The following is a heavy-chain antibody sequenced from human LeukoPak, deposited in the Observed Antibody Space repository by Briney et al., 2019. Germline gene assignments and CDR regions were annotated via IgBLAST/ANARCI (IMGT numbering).Heavy chain of an antibody. CDR2: IIPIFGTA. J-gene: IGHJ3*02. CDR3: AREVSWFGELLYNAFDI. V-gene: IGHV1-69*05. Sequence: SVKVSCKASGGTFSSYAISWVRQAPGQGLEWMGGIIPIFGTANYAQKFQGRVTITTDESTSTAYMELSSLRSEDTAVYYCAREVSWFGELLYNAFDIWGQGTMVTVSS. D-gene: IGHD3-10*01. CDR1: GGTFSSYA.